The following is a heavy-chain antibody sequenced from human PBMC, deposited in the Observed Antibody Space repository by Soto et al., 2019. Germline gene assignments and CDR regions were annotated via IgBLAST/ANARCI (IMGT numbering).Heavy chain of an antibody. Sequence: GGSLRLSCAASGFTFSSYGMHWVRQAPGKGLEWVAVISYDGSNKYYADSVKGRFTISRDNSKNTLYLQMSSLRAEDTAVYYCVRASGGSNWFDPWGQGTLVTVSS. CDR2: ISYDGSNK. CDR1: GFTFSSYG. J-gene: IGHJ5*02. V-gene: IGHV3-30*03. D-gene: IGHD3-10*01. CDR3: VRASGGSNWFDP.